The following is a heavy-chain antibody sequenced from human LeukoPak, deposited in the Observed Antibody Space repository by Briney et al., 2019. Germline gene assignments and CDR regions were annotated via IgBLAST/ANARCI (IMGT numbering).Heavy chain of an antibody. CDR3: AKARGDQYYYDSSGYWDY. V-gene: IGHV3-23*01. CDR2: ISGSGGST. CDR1: GFTISSYA. D-gene: IGHD3-22*01. J-gene: IGHJ4*02. Sequence: HPGGSLRLCCAACGFTISSYAMSWVRQAPGKGLEWVSAISGSGGSTYYADSVKGRFTISRDNSKNTLYLQMNSLRAEDTAVYYCAKARGDQYYYDSSGYWDYWGQGTLVTVSS.